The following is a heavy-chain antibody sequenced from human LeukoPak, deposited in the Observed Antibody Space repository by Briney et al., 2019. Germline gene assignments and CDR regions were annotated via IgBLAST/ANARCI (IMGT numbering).Heavy chain of an antibody. CDR3: ARDDDYGNYLVEY. CDR2: ISYDGSNK. V-gene: IGHV3-30*03. Sequence: GGSLRLSCAASGFTFSSYGMHWVRQAPGKGLEWVAVISYDGSNKYYADSVKGRFTISRDNSKNTLFLQMSSLRAEDTAVYYCARDDDYGNYLVEYWGQGTLVTVSS. J-gene: IGHJ4*02. CDR1: GFTFSSYG. D-gene: IGHD4-11*01.